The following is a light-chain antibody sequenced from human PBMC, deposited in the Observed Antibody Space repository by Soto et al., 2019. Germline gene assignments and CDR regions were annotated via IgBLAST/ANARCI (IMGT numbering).Light chain of an antibody. CDR1: QSISSY. V-gene: IGKV1-39*01. CDR3: QQSYSTSIT. J-gene: IGKJ5*01. CDR2: TAS. Sequence: DIQMTQSPSSLSASVGDRVTITCRASQSISSYLTWYQQKPGKAPKILIYTASSLQSGVPSRFSGSGSGTAFTLPISSLQPEDVATSYCQQSYSTSITFGQGTRLEIK.